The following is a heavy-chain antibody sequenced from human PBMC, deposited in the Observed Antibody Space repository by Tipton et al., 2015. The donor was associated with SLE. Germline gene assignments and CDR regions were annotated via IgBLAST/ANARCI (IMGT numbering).Heavy chain of an antibody. CDR1: GGSISSYY. CDR3: ARHPYEQWLVGERSWGPFDY. J-gene: IGHJ4*02. D-gene: IGHD6-19*01. CDR2: IYYSGST. V-gene: IGHV4-59*01. Sequence: TLSLTCTVSGGSISSYYWSWIRQPPGKGLEWIGYIYYSGSTNYNPSLKSRVTISVDTSKNQFSLKLSSVTAADTAVYYCARHPYEQWLVGERSWGPFDYWGQGPLVTVSS.